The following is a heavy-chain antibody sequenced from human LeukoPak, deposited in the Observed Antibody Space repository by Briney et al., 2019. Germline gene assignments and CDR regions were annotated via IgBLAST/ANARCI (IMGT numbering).Heavy chain of an antibody. V-gene: IGHV3-48*01. CDR1: GFIFSDYG. J-gene: IGHJ4*02. Sequence: GGSLRLSCAASGFIFSDYGMNWVRQAPGKGLDWVSYISDSGTTIYYADSVRGRFLISRDNAKNSLHLQMNSLRAEDTAVYYCARDSKLWFAAWDYWGQGTLVTVSS. CDR3: ARDSKLWFAAWDY. CDR2: ISDSGTTI. D-gene: IGHD3-10*01.